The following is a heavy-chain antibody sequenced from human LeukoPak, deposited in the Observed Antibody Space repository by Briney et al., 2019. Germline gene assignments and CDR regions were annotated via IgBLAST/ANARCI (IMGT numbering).Heavy chain of an antibody. D-gene: IGHD6-25*01. CDR1: GFTFSSYW. Sequence: GGSLRLSCAASGFTFSSYWMHWVRQAPGKGLVWVSRINSDGSRTSYADSVKGRFTISRENAKNSLYLQMNSLRAGDTAVYYCARDRGRYYMDVWGKGTTVTISS. CDR3: ARDRGRYYMDV. J-gene: IGHJ6*03. V-gene: IGHV3-74*01. CDR2: INSDGSRT.